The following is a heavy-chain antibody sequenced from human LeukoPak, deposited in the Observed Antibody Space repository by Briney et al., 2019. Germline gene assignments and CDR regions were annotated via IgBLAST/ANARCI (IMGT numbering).Heavy chain of an antibody. V-gene: IGHV3-43*01. CDR3: AKDIALGYFDY. J-gene: IGHJ4*02. D-gene: IGHD3-3*02. CDR2: IIWDGCTT. Sequence: VSLIIWDGCTTYYPDSVKRRFTISRHNSKNSLYLQMNSLRTEDTALYYCAKDIALGYFDYWGQGTLVTVSS.